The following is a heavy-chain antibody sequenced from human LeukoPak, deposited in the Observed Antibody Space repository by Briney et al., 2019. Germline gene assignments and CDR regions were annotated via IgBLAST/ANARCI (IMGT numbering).Heavy chain of an antibody. CDR1: GFTFSDYD. CDR3: GRAFPPLRTSSAGDL. CDR2: ISYLSSHV. J-gene: IGHJ4*02. V-gene: IGHV3-21*01. Sequence: KSGGSLRLSCSASGFTFSDYDMTWVRQAPGKGLEWVSSISYLSSHVYYGDSVKGRFSISRDNAKNSLYLQMNSLGAEDTAIYYCGRAFPPLRTSSAGDLWGQGILVTVSS. D-gene: IGHD3-16*01.